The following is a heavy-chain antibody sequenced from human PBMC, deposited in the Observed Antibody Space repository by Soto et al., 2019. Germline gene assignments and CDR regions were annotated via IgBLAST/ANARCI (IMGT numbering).Heavy chain of an antibody. D-gene: IGHD2-2*01. V-gene: IGHV4-59*01. Sequence: SEPLSLTCTVSGGSMSIYYWSWIRHPPGKGLEWIVYIYYSGSTNYNPSLKSRVTISVDTSKNQFSLKLSSVTAADTAVYFCARDSSTNREFTFDYWGQGTPVTVSS. J-gene: IGHJ4*02. CDR2: IYYSGST. CDR1: GGSMSIYY. CDR3: ARDSSTNREFTFDY.